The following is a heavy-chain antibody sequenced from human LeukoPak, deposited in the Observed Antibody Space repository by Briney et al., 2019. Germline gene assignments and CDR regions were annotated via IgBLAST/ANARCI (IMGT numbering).Heavy chain of an antibody. CDR3: ARVSSSWYQDWYFDL. J-gene: IGHJ2*01. CDR2: IYYIGST. D-gene: IGHD6-13*01. V-gene: IGHV4-39*01. CDR1: GGSISSTRYY. Sequence: PSETLSLTCTVSGGSISSTRYYWGWIRQPPGKGLEWIGSIYYIGSTYYNPSLKSRVTISVDTSKNQFSLKLRSVTAADTAVYYCARVSSSWYQDWYFDLWGRGTLVTVSS.